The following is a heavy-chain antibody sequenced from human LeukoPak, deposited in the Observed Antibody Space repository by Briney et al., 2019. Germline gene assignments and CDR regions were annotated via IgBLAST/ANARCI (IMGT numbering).Heavy chain of an antibody. CDR1: GGSFSGYY. CDR3: ARPRYYYGSGSYDY. Sequence: PSETLSLTCAVYGGSFSGYYWSWIRRPPGKGLEWIGEINHSGSTNYNPSLKSRVTISVDTSKNQFSLKLSSVTAADTAVYYCARPRYYYGSGSYDYWGQGTLVTVSS. J-gene: IGHJ4*02. CDR2: INHSGST. D-gene: IGHD3-10*01. V-gene: IGHV4-34*01.